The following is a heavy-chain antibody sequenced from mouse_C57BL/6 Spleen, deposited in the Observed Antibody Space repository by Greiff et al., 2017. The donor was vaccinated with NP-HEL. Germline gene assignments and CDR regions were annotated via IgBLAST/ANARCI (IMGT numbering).Heavy chain of an antibody. CDR1: GYTFTSYW. CDR3: ARSYYDYLYYDAMDD. V-gene: IGHV1-64*01. Sequence: QVQLQQPGAELVKPGASVKLSCKASGYTFTSYWMHWVKQRPGQGLEWIGMIHPNSGSTNYNEKFKSKATLTVDKSSSTAYMQLSSLTSEDSAVYYCARSYYDYLYYDAMDDWGQGTSVTVSS. CDR2: IHPNSGST. J-gene: IGHJ4*01. D-gene: IGHD2-4*01.